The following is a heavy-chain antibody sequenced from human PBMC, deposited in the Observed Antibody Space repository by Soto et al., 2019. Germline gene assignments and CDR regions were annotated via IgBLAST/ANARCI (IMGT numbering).Heavy chain of an antibody. Sequence: SETLSLTCTVSGGSISSYYWSWIRQPPGKGLEWIGYIYYSGSTNYNPSLKSRVTISVDTSKNQFSLKLSSVTAADTAVYYCAREGRGGYSYGFFDYWGQGTLVTAPQ. CDR3: AREGRGGYSYGFFDY. J-gene: IGHJ4*02. CDR2: IYYSGST. CDR1: GGSISSYY. V-gene: IGHV4-59*01. D-gene: IGHD5-18*01.